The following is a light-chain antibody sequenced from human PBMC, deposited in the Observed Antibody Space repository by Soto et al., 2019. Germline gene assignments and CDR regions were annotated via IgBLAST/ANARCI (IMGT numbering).Light chain of an antibody. CDR2: DVS. CDR1: SSDVGGYNY. V-gene: IGLV2-14*03. J-gene: IGLJ2*01. CDR3: SSYTSGNTLVL. Sequence: QSALTQPASVSGSPGQSITISCTGTSSDVGGYNYVSWYQQHPGKAPKLMIYDVSKRPSGVSNRFSGSKSGNTASLTISGLQAEDDADYYCSSYTSGNTLVLFGGGTKLTVL.